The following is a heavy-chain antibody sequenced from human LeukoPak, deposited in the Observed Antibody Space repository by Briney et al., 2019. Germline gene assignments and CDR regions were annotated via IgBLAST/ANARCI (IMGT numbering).Heavy chain of an antibody. J-gene: IGHJ6*02. CDR3: ARERGYCSSTSCYGMDV. CDR2: INHSGST. D-gene: IGHD2-2*01. CDR1: GGSFSGYY. V-gene: IGHV4-34*01. Sequence: PSETLSLTCTVSGGSFSGYYWSWIRQPPGKGLEWIGEINHSGSTNYNPSLKSRVTISVDTSKNQFSLKLSSVTAADTAVYYCARERGYCSSTSCYGMDVWGQGTTVTVSS.